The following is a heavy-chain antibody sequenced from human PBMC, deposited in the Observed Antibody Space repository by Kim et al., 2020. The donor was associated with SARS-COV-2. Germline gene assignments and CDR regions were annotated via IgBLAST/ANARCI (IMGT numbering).Heavy chain of an antibody. J-gene: IGHJ4*02. Sequence: ASVKVSCRASGYTFSAYNVHWLRQAPGQGLEWMGRITPNSGVTKLAQDFQGRVTLTTDTSISTAYMELSGLISDDTAVYHCARGLAGDPVGFDNWGQGTLVTVSS. CDR3: ARGLAGDPVGFDN. CDR1: GYTFSAYN. V-gene: IGHV1-2*06. CDR2: ITPNSGVT. D-gene: IGHD1-26*01.